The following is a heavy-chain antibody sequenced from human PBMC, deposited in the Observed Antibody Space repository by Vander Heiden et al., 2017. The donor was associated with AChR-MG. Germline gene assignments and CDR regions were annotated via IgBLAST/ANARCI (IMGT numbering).Heavy chain of an antibody. Sequence: QLVESGGGLVLPRGALRLPWAASGFPFSDYFMTWIRQAPGKGLEWVSYIGSSGSSVHYADSVKGRFTISRDNPKSSLHLQMSSLRAEDTAVYYCAREYCSSMSCYLDVWGKGTAVVVSS. CDR3: AREYCSSMSCYLDV. CDR1: GFPFSDYF. V-gene: IGHV3-11*01. D-gene: IGHD2-2*01. CDR2: IGSSGSSV. J-gene: IGHJ6*04.